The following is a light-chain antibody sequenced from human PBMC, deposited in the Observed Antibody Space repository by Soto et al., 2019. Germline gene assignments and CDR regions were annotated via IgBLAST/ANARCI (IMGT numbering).Light chain of an antibody. CDR1: QGINDY. CDR2: AAS. Sequence: DIQLTQSPSFLSASVGDRVTITCRASQGINDYLAWYQQKPGKAPKLLIYAASTLQSEVPSRFSGSASGTEFTLTISSLQHDDFATYYCQQFNTYPLTFGGGTKVEVK. CDR3: QQFNTYPLT. J-gene: IGKJ4*01. V-gene: IGKV1-9*01.